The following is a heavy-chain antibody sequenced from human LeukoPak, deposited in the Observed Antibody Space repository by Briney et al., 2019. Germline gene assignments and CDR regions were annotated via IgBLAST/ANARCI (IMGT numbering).Heavy chain of an antibody. V-gene: IGHV1-69*13. CDR1: GGTFSSYA. CDR2: IIPIFGTA. J-gene: IGHJ6*02. Sequence: SVKVSCKASGGTFSSYAISWVRQAPGQGLEWMGGIIPIFGTANYAQKFQGRVTITVDESTSTAYMELSSLRSEDTAVYYCARAQSARYYDSSGYPRWYYGMDVWGQGTTVTVSS. D-gene: IGHD3-22*01. CDR3: ARAQSARYYDSSGYPRWYYGMDV.